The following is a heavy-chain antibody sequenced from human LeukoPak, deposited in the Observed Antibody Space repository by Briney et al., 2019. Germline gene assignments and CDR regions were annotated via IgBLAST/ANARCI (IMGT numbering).Heavy chain of an antibody. CDR3: ARDMMVPGVFMDP. V-gene: IGHV3-23*01. D-gene: IGHD3-10*01. Sequence: GGSLRLSCAASGFAFSNFAMSWVRQAPGKGLEWVSGMSGSGDSSYYADSVKGRFTISRDSAKNSLYLQMNSLRAEDTAVYYCARDMMVPGVFMDPWGQGTLVTVSS. CDR2: MSGSGDSS. CDR1: GFAFSNFA. J-gene: IGHJ5*02.